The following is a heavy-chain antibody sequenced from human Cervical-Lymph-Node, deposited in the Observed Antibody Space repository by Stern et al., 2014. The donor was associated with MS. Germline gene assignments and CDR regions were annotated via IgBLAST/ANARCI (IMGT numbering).Heavy chain of an antibody. Sequence: EVQLVESGGDLIKPGGSLRLSCAASGFNFRNAWMSWVRQAPGKGLEWVGRIKSNTDGGTTDYAAPVKGRFIISRDDSKNTLYMQMNSLKTEDTAVYYCITGVYYYDNSGRAWGQGTLVTVSS. D-gene: IGHD3-22*01. CDR3: ITGVYYYDNSGRA. J-gene: IGHJ5*02. CDR1: GFNFRNAW. CDR2: IKSNTDGGTT. V-gene: IGHV3-15*01.